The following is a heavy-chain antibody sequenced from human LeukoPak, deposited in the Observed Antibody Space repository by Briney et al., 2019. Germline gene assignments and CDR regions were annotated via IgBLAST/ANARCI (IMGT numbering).Heavy chain of an antibody. CDR1: GYTFTGYY. Sequence: ASVKVSCKASGYTFTGYYMHWVRQAPGQALEWMGWINPNSGGTNYAQKFQGRVTMTRDTSISTAYMELSRLRSDDTAVYYCARANGGSYYDAFDIWGQGTMVTVSS. CDR2: INPNSGGT. V-gene: IGHV1-2*02. D-gene: IGHD1-26*01. J-gene: IGHJ3*02. CDR3: ARANGGSYYDAFDI.